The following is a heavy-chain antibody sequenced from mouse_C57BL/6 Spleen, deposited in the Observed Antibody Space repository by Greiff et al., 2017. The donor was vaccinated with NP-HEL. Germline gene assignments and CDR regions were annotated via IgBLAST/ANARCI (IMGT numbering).Heavy chain of an antibody. CDR1: GYSITSGYY. CDR3: ARGEDFYYFDY. J-gene: IGHJ2*01. CDR2: ISYDGSN. V-gene: IGHV3-6*01. Sequence: EVQLQESGPGLVKPSQSLSLTCSVTGYSITSGYYWNWIRQFPGNKLEWMGYISYDGSNNYNPSLKNRISITRDTSKNQFFLKLNSVTTEDTATYYCARGEDFYYFDYWGQGTTLTVSS.